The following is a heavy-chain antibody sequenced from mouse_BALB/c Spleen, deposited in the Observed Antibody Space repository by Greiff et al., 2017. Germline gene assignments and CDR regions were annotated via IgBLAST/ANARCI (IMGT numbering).Heavy chain of an antibody. Sequence: EVKVEESGPGLVKPSQSLSLTCTVTGYSITSDYAWNWIRQFPGNKLEWMGYISYSGSTSYNPSLKSRISITRDTSKNQFFLQLNSVTTEDTATYYCARDGYSSFDYWGQGTTLTVSS. CDR1: GYSITSDYA. J-gene: IGHJ2*01. CDR2: ISYSGST. V-gene: IGHV3-2*02. CDR3: ARDGYSSFDY. D-gene: IGHD2-3*01.